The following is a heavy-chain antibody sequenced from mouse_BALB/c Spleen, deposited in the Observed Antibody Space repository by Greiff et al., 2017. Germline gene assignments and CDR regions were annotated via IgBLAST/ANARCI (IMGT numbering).Heavy chain of an antibody. D-gene: IGHD1-1*01. Sequence: VQLQQSAAELARPGASVKMSCKASGYTFTSYTMHWVKQRPGQGLEWIGYINPSSGYTEYNQKFKDKTTLTADKSSSTAYMQLSSLTSEDSAVYYCATYGSSYNYFDYWGQGTTLTVSS. CDR2: INPSSGYT. V-gene: IGHV1-4*02. CDR3: ATYGSSYNYFDY. CDR1: GYTFTSYT. J-gene: IGHJ2*01.